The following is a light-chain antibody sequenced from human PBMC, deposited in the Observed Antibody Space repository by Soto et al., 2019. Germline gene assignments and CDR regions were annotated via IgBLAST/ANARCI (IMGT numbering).Light chain of an antibody. V-gene: IGKV3-11*01. J-gene: IGKJ5*01. Sequence: EIVLTRSPAALSLTPGERATLSCRVSQSVSSYLAWYQQKPGQPPRLLIYGASTRATGVPARFSGSGSGTDFTLTISSLEPEDFGVYYCHQRSNWPPDTFGQGTRLEIK. CDR2: GAS. CDR3: HQRSNWPPDT. CDR1: QSVSSY.